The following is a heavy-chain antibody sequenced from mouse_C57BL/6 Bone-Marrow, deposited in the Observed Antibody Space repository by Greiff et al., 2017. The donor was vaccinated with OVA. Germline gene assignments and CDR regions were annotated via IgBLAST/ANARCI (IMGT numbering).Heavy chain of an antibody. Sequence: EVKLMESGQGLVKPGGSLKLSCAASGFTFSSYAMSWVRQTPEKRLEWVAYISSGGDYIYYADTVKGRFTISRDNARNTLYLQMSSLKSEDTAMYYCTRLLDAMDYWGQGTSVTVSS. V-gene: IGHV5-9-1*02. J-gene: IGHJ4*01. D-gene: IGHD2-1*01. CDR2: ISSGGDYI. CDR3: TRLLDAMDY. CDR1: GFTFSSYA.